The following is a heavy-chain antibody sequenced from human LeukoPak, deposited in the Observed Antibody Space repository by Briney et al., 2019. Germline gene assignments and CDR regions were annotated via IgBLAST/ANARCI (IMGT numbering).Heavy chain of an antibody. CDR3: AKDNYGQLY. D-gene: IGHD3-10*01. J-gene: IGHJ4*02. CDR1: GFTFSSYA. CDR2: VHYDGSNK. Sequence: GGSLRLSCAASGFTFSSYAMHWVRQAPGKGLEWVAFVHYDGSNKYYADSVKGRFTISRDNSKNTLYPQMNSLRAEDTAVYYCAKDNYGQLYWGQGTLVTVSS. V-gene: IGHV3-30*02.